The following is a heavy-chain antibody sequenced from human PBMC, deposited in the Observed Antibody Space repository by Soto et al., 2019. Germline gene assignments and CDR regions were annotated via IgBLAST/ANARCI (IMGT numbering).Heavy chain of an antibody. CDR2: IYHSGST. CDR1: GGSISSGGYS. CDR3: ARTSTYGSGSYYNVDYYYGMDV. V-gene: IGHV4-30-2*01. J-gene: IGHJ6*02. Sequence: PSETLSLTCAVSGGSISSGGYSWSWIRQPPGKGLEWIGYIYHSGSTYYNPSLKSRVTISVDRSKNQFSLKLSSVTAADTAVYYCARTSTYGSGSYYNVDYYYGMDVWGQGTTVTV. D-gene: IGHD3-10*01.